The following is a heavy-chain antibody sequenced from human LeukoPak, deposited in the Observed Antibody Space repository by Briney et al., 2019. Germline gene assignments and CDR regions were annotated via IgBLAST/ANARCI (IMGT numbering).Heavy chain of an antibody. CDR1: GFTFGDYA. D-gene: IGHD2-21*01. V-gene: IGHV3-49*03. CDR2: IRSKAYGGTT. CDR3: TRDSLPRVSPAYDLKAFDI. Sequence: GGSLRLSCTASGFTFGDYAMSWFRQAPGKGLEWVGFIRSKAYGGTTEYAASVKGRFTISRDDSKSIAYLQMNSLKTEDTAVYYCTRDSLPRVSPAYDLKAFDIWGQGTMVTVSS. J-gene: IGHJ3*02.